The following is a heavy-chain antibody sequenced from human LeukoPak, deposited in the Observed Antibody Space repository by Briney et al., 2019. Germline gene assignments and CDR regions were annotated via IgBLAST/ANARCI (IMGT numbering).Heavy chain of an antibody. CDR3: ARDQGLRSPYYFDY. Sequence: ASVKVSCKASGYTCTSYGISWVRQAPGQGLEWMGWISAYNGNTNYAQKLQGRVTMTTDTSTSTAYMELRSLRSDDTAVYYCARDQGLRSPYYFDYWGQGTLVTVSS. J-gene: IGHJ4*02. D-gene: IGHD4-17*01. V-gene: IGHV1-18*01. CDR1: GYTCTSYG. CDR2: ISAYNGNT.